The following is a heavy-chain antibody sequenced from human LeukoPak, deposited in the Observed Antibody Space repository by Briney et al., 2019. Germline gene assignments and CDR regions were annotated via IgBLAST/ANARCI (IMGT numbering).Heavy chain of an antibody. Sequence: PGGSLRLSCAASGFTLSTYAMSWVRQTPGKGLEWVAATSSSDAGTYHADSVRGRFTISRDNSKNTLYLQMNSLRAEDTAVYYCARELLWFGEFTSRWFDPWGQGTLVSVSS. V-gene: IGHV3-23*01. CDR1: GFTLSTYA. J-gene: IGHJ5*02. CDR2: TSSSDAGT. CDR3: ARELLWFGEFTSRWFDP. D-gene: IGHD3-10*01.